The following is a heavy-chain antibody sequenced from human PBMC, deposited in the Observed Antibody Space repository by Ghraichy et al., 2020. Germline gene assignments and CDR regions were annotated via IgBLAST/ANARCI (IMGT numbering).Heavy chain of an antibody. CDR1: GGSISSYY. J-gene: IGHJ4*02. D-gene: IGHD3-9*01. CDR3: ASLGRDILTGYYNDY. Sequence: SETLSLTCTVSGGSISSYYWSWIRQPPGKGLEWIGYIYTSGSTNYNPSLKSRVTISVDTSKNQFSLKLSSVTAADTAVYYCASLGRDILTGYYNDYWGQGTLVTVSS. V-gene: IGHV4-4*09. CDR2: IYTSGST.